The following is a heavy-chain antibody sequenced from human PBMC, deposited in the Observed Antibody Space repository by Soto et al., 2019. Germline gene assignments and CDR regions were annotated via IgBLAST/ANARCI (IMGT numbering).Heavy chain of an antibody. V-gene: IGHV1-3*01. D-gene: IGHD3-3*01. CDR2: INAGNGNT. J-gene: IGHJ5*02. CDR3: AILAYDFWSGYYTGQAWFDP. CDR1: GYTFTSYA. Sequence: ASVKVSCKASGYTFTSYAMHWVRQAPGQRLEWMGWINAGNGNTKYSQKFQGRVTITRDTSASTAYMELSSLRSEDTAVYYCAILAYDFWSGYYTGQAWFDPWGQGTLVTVSS.